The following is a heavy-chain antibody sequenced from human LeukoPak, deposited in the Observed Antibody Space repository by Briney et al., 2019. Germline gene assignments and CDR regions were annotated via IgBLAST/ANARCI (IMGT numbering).Heavy chain of an antibody. CDR3: ACTVYYYYYLDV. CDR2: VSGSGDNT. CDR1: GFTFSSHA. D-gene: IGHD4-11*01. V-gene: IGHV3-23*01. Sequence: PGGSLRLSCAASGFTFSSHAMSWVRQAPGKGLEWVSAVSGSGDNTYYADSVKGRFTISRDNSKNTLYLHMSSLRAEDTAVYYCACTVYYYYYLDVWGKGTTVTVSS. J-gene: IGHJ6*03.